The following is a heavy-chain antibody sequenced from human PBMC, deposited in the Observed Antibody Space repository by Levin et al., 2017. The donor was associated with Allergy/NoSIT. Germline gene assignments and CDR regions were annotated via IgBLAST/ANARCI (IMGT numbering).Heavy chain of an antibody. V-gene: IGHV3-7*01. Sequence: SGGSLRLSCTASGFTFSSHWMSWVRQAPGKGLEWVANIKQDGSETYYVDSVKGRFTISRDNAKNSVSLQMSSLRAEDTAVYYCARVARRSTLIDTGMARYGMDVWGQGTTVTVSS. CDR2: IKQDGSET. J-gene: IGHJ6*02. CDR3: ARVARRSTLIDTGMARYGMDV. CDR1: GFTFSSHW. D-gene: IGHD5-18*01.